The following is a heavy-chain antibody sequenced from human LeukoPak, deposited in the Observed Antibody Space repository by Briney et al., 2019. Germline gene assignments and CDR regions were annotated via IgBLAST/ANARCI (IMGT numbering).Heavy chain of an antibody. Sequence: KPGGSLRLSCAASGFTFSSYGMHWVRQAPGKGLEWVAVIWYGGSNKYYADSVKGRFTISRDNSKNTLYLQMNSLRAEDTAVYYCAKDHHSSRWSYFFDYWGQGTLVTVSS. CDR2: IWYGGSNK. D-gene: IGHD2-15*01. V-gene: IGHV3-30*02. CDR1: GFTFSSYG. J-gene: IGHJ4*02. CDR3: AKDHHSSRWSYFFDY.